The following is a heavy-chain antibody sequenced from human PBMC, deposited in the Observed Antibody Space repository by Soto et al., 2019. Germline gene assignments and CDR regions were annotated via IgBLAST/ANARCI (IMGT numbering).Heavy chain of an antibody. CDR2: IYPGDSDT. Sequence: GESLKISCRGSGYSFTNYWIGWVRQMPGKGPEWMGIIYPGDSDTRYSPSFQGHVTISADKSINTAYLQWNSLKASDIAMFYCARLSGSWTPDYWGQGTLVTVSS. CDR3: ARLSGSWTPDY. J-gene: IGHJ4*02. V-gene: IGHV5-51*01. CDR1: GYSFTNYW. D-gene: IGHD6-13*01.